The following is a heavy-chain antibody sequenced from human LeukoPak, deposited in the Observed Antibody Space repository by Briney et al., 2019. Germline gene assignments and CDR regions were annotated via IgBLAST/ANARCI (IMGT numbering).Heavy chain of an antibody. J-gene: IGHJ4*02. CDR3: ARDHEQLVLDY. D-gene: IGHD6-13*01. CDR2: ISSNGGST. Sequence: PGGSLRLSCAASGFTFSSYAMHWVCQAPGKGLEYVSAISSNGGSTYYANSVKGRFTISRDNSKNTLYLQMGSLRAEDMAVYYCARDHEQLVLDYWGQGTLVTVSS. CDR1: GFTFSSYA. V-gene: IGHV3-64*01.